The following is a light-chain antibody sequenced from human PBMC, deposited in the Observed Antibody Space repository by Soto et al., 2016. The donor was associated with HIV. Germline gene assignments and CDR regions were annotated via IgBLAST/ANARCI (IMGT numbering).Light chain of an antibody. V-gene: IGKV1-9*01. J-gene: IGKJ1*01. CDR3: QQYYSYQWT. Sequence: DIQLTQSPSFLSASVGDRVTITCRASQGISSYLAWFQQKPGKAPNLLIYPASTLQSGVPSRFSGSGSGTEFTLTISSLQPEDFATYYCQQYYSYQWTFGQGTKVEIK. CDR2: PAS. CDR1: QGISSY.